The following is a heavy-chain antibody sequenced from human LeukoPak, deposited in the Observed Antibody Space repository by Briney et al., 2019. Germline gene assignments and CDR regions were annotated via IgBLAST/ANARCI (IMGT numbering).Heavy chain of an antibody. Sequence: GGSLRLSCAASGFTFSSYAMSWVRQAPGKGLEWVSAISGSGGSTYYADSVKGRFTISRDNSKNTLYLQMNSLRAEDTAVYYCARVKHCSGGSCYSDYFDYWGQGTLVTVSS. D-gene: IGHD2-15*01. V-gene: IGHV3-23*01. CDR1: GFTFSSYA. CDR2: ISGSGGST. CDR3: ARVKHCSGGSCYSDYFDY. J-gene: IGHJ4*02.